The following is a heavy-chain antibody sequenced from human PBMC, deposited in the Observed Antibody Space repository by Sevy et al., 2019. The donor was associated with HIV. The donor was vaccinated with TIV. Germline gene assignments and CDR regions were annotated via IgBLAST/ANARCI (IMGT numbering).Heavy chain of an antibody. V-gene: IGHV3-33*01. CDR1: GFTFSSYG. J-gene: IGHJ3*02. CDR3: ARARGGSYSSGWYGDAFDI. CDR2: IWYDGSNK. Sequence: GGSLRLSCAASGFTFSSYGMHWVRQAPGKGLEWVAVIWYDGSNKYYADSVKGRFTISRDNSKNTLYLQMNSLRAEDTAVYYWARARGGSYSSGWYGDAFDIWGQGTMVTVSS. D-gene: IGHD6-19*01.